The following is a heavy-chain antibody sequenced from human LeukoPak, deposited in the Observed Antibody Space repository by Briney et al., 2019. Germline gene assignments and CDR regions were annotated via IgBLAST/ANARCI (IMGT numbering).Heavy chain of an antibody. CDR2: IYYSGST. D-gene: IGHD5-12*01. CDR3: ARHTIRGYDVSTFDY. V-gene: IGHV4-39*01. J-gene: IGHJ4*02. Sequence: WVRQVPGKGLEWIGSIYYSGSTYYNPSLKSRVTISVDTSKNQFSLKLSSVTAADTAVYYCARHTIRGYDVSTFDYWGQGTLVTVSS.